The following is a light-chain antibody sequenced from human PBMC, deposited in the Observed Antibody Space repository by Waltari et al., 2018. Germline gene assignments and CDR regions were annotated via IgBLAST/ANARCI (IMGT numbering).Light chain of an antibody. CDR1: QNVNNY. V-gene: IGKV3-11*01. J-gene: IGKJ2*01. Sequence: VLTQSPATLSLSPGERATLPCRASQNVNNYLAWYQQRPGQAPRLLLHDASNRATGVPARFSGSGSGTEFTLSISSLEPEDFAVYYCQQRSDWPRTFGQGTKLETK. CDR2: DAS. CDR3: QQRSDWPRT.